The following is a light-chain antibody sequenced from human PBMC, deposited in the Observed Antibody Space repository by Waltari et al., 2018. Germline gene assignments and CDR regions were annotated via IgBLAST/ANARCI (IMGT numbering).Light chain of an antibody. CDR3: SSYTSSSTLV. CDR1: SSDVGGYNY. Sequence: QSALTQPASVSGSPGQSLTIPCTGTSSDVGGYNYVSWYQQHPGKAPKLMIYDVSNRPSGVSNRFAGSKSGNTASLTISGLQAEDEADYYCSSYTSSSTLVFGTGTKVTVL. CDR2: DVS. J-gene: IGLJ1*01. V-gene: IGLV2-14*01.